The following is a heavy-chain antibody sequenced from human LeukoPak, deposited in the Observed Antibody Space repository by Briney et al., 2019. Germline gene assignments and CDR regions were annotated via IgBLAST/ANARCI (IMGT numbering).Heavy chain of an antibody. J-gene: IGHJ4*02. Sequence: QSGGSLRLSCAASGFTVSSNYMSWVRQAPGKGLVWVLVIYSGGRTYYADSVKGRFTISRDNSKNTLYLQMNSLRAEDTAVYYCAGRRPIKRRDYDSSGYGYYFDYWGQGTLVTVSS. V-gene: IGHV3-53*01. CDR3: AGRRPIKRRDYDSSGYGYYFDY. CDR1: GFTVSSNY. CDR2: IYSGGRT. D-gene: IGHD3-22*01.